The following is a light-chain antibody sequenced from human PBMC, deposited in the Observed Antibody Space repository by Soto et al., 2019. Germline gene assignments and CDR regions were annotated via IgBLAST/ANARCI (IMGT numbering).Light chain of an antibody. V-gene: IGLV2-23*01. CDR1: SSDVGSYNL. J-gene: IGLJ1*01. CDR2: EGN. CDR3: CSYAGTNTFV. Sequence: QSALTQPASVSGSPGQSITISCTGTSSDVGSYNLVSWYQQHPGKAPKLMIYEGNKRPSGVSNRFSGSKSAHTASLKISGLQTEDEADYYCCSYAGTNTFVFGTGTKLTVL.